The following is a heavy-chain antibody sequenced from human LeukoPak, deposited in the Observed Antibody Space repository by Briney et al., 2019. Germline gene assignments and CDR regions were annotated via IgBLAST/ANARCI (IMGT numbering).Heavy chain of an antibody. CDR3: ARAPSGGLAHFDY. CDR1: GGTFSSYT. Sequence: ASVKVTCKASGGTFSSYTISWVRQPPGQGLEWMGRIIPILGIANYAHKLQGRVTITADKSTTTANMELSSLRSEDTAVYYCARAPSGGLAHFDYWGQGTLVTVSS. V-gene: IGHV1-69*02. D-gene: IGHD4-23*01. CDR2: IIPILGIA. J-gene: IGHJ4*02.